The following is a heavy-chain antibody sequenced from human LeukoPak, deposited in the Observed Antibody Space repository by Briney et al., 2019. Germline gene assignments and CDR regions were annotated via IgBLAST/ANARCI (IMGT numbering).Heavy chain of an antibody. CDR3: ARGSGYSYSFTGRERTKSRLDY. Sequence: GGSLRLSCAASGFTFSRYGMHWVRQAPGKGLQWVAVISYDGSNKYYADSVKGRFTISRDNSKNTLYLQMNSLRAADTAVYYCARGSGYSYSFTGRERTKSRLDYWGQGTLVTVSS. V-gene: IGHV3-30*03. D-gene: IGHD5-18*01. CDR1: GFTFSRYG. J-gene: IGHJ4*02. CDR2: ISYDGSNK.